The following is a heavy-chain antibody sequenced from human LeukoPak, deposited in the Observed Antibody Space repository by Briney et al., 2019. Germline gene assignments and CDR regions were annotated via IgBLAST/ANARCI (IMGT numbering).Heavy chain of an antibody. Sequence: PSETLSLTCTVSGGSIRSYYWSWIRQPPGKGLEWIGYIYYSGSTDYNPSLKSGVTISVATSKNQFSLKLSSVTAADTAVYYCARELVPRYAFDIWGQGTMVTASS. CDR3: ARELVPRYAFDI. CDR1: GGSIRSYY. CDR2: IYYSGST. D-gene: IGHD2-8*01. J-gene: IGHJ3*02. V-gene: IGHV4-59*12.